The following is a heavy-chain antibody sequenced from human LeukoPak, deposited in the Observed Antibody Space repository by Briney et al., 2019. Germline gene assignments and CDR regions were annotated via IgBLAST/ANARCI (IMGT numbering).Heavy chain of an antibody. J-gene: IGHJ6*03. CDR3: AKGLGFGDFPYYYYYYMDV. V-gene: IGHV3-23*01. Sequence: HPGGSLRLSCAASGFTFSSYAMSWVRQAPGKGLEWVSAISGGGGSTYYADSVKGRLTISRDNSKNTLYLQMNSLRAEDTAVYYCAKGLGFGDFPYYYYYYMDVWGKGTTVTVSS. CDR1: GFTFSSYA. D-gene: IGHD3-10*01. CDR2: ISGGGGST.